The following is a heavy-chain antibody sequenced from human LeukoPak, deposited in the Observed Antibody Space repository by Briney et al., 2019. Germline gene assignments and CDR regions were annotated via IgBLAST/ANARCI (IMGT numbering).Heavy chain of an antibody. Sequence: SETLSLTCAVYGGSFSGYYWSWIRQPPWKGLEWIGEINHSGSTNYNPSLKSRVTISVDTSKNQFSLKLSSVTAADTAVYYCARRGIEYSGPRYFDYWGQGTLVTVSS. D-gene: IGHD6-6*01. V-gene: IGHV4-34*01. CDR3: ARRGIEYSGPRYFDY. CDR2: INHSGST. J-gene: IGHJ4*02. CDR1: GGSFSGYY.